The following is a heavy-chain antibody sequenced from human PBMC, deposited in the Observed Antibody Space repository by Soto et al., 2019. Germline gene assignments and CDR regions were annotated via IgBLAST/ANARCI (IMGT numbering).Heavy chain of an antibody. Sequence: QVQLVQSGAEVKKPGASVRVSCKASGDTFTTYYLHWGRQAPGQGLEWMGMIHPSGGGATYAQKFLGRLTLTRDTSTSTVFRELSSLRSDDTAVYYCARGGHITVVTASFDYWGQGTLVTVSS. D-gene: IGHD2-21*02. CDR2: IHPSGGGA. J-gene: IGHJ4*02. CDR1: GDTFTTYY. CDR3: ARGGHITVVTASFDY. V-gene: IGHV1-46*03.